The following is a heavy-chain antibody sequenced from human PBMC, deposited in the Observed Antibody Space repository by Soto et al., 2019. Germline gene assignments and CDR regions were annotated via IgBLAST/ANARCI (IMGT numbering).Heavy chain of an antibody. CDR3: ARAGPGLALSDNYYGSGSYYTRRGPPADFDY. CDR1: GYTFTSYG. D-gene: IGHD3-10*01. Sequence: GASVKVSCKASGYTFTSYGISWVRQAPGQGLEWMGWISAYNGNTNYAQKLQGRVTMTTDTSTSTAYMELRSLRSDDTAVYYCARAGPGLALSDNYYGSGSYYTRRGPPADFDYWGQGTLVTVSS. J-gene: IGHJ4*02. V-gene: IGHV1-18*01. CDR2: ISAYNGNT.